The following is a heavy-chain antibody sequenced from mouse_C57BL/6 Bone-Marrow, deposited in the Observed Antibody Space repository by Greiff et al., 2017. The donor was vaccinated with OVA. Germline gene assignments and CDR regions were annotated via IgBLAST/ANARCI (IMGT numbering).Heavy chain of an antibody. J-gene: IGHJ2*01. CDR2: IRNKANGYTT. D-gene: IGHD4-1*01. V-gene: IGHV7-3*01. Sequence: EVKVEESGGGLVQPGGSLSLSCAASGFTFTDYYMSWVRQPPGKALEWLGFIRNKANGYTTEYSASVKGRFTISRDNSQSILYLQMNALRAEDSATYYCARSGIGVYFDYWGQGTTLTVSA. CDR1: GFTFTDYY. CDR3: ARSGIGVYFDY.